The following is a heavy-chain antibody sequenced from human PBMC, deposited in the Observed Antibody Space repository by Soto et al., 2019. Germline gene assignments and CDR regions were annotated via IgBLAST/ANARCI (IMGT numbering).Heavy chain of an antibody. V-gene: IGHV4-39*01. CDR2: TYYSGST. D-gene: IGHD1-26*01. J-gene: IGHJ6*02. CDR1: GGSFSSSSYY. Sequence: SETLSLTCTVSGGSFSSSSYYWGWIRQPPGKGLEWIGTTYYSGSTFYTPSLESRVTISIDTSRNQFSLKLSSVTAADTAVYYCARQRPTDGRWEFANYYGMDVWGQGTPVTVSS. CDR3: ARQRPTDGRWEFANYYGMDV.